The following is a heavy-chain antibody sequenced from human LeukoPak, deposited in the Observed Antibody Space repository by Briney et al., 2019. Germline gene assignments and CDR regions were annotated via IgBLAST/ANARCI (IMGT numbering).Heavy chain of an antibody. CDR1: GYSISSGHY. J-gene: IGHJ6*03. CDR3: ARAKNPYYYYYYMDF. Sequence: SETLSLTCAVSGYSISSGHYWVWIRQPPGNGLEYIGNIYHSGSSHYNPSLKSRVTISVDTSNNQFSLKLSSVTAADTAVYYCARAKNPYYYYYYMDFWGRGTTVTVSS. CDR2: IYHSGSS. V-gene: IGHV4-38-2*01.